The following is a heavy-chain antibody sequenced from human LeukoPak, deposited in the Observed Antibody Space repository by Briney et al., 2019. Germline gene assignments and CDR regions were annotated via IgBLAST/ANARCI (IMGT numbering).Heavy chain of an antibody. CDR3: ARDRAAPTWFFDL. CDR1: GFTFSSNA. J-gene: IGHJ2*01. Sequence: GGSLRLSCAASGFTFSSNAMSWVRQAPGKGLEWLSYISADSNTIYYADSVKGRFTISRDNAKTSLYLQMNTLRDEDTAVYYCARDRAAPTWFFDLWGRGTLVLVSS. CDR2: ISADSNTI. D-gene: IGHD2-15*01. V-gene: IGHV3-48*02.